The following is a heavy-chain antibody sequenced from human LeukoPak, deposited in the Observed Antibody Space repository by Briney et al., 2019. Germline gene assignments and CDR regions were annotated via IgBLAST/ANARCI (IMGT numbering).Heavy chain of an antibody. CDR2: IGSGSTI. CDR3: ARESIAVAGAPFDY. D-gene: IGHD6-19*01. J-gene: IGHJ4*02. CDR1: GFTFSSYE. Sequence: PGGSLRLSCAASGFTFSSYEMNWVRQAPGKGLEWVSYIGSGSTIYDADSVKGRFTISRDNAKNSLYLQMNSLGAEDTAVYYCARESIAVAGAPFDYWGQGTLVTVSS. V-gene: IGHV3-48*03.